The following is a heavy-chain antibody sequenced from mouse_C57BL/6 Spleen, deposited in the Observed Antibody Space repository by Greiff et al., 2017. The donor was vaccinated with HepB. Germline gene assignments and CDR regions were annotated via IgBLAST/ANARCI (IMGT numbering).Heavy chain of an antibody. CDR3: ARDYYYGSSYGAMDY. D-gene: IGHD1-1*01. V-gene: IGHV5-17*01. Sequence: EVQLQESGGGLVKPGGSLKLSCAASGFTFSDYGMHWVRQAPEKGLEWVAYISSGSSTIYYADTVKGRFTISRDNAKNTLFLQMTSLRSEDTAMYYCARDYYYGSSYGAMDYWGQGTSVTVSS. CDR1: GFTFSDYG. J-gene: IGHJ4*01. CDR2: ISSGSSTI.